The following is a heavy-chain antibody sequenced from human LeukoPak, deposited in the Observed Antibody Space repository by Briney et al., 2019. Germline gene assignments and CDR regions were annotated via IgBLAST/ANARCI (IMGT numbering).Heavy chain of an antibody. CDR3: ARGIGDGDNYAEPPDY. J-gene: IGHJ4*02. Sequence: GGSLRLSCAASGFTFSSYAMNWVRQAPGKGLEWVSYISSSGSTIYYADSVKGRFTISRDKDKNSLYLQMNSLRAEDTAVYYCARGIGDGDNYAEPPDYWGQGTLVTVSS. V-gene: IGHV3-48*01. CDR2: ISSSGSTI. CDR1: GFTFSSYA. D-gene: IGHD5-24*01.